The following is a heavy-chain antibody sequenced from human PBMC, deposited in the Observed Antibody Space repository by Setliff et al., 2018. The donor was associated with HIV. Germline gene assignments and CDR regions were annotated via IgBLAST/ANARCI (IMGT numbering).Heavy chain of an antibody. Sequence: PSETLSLTCTVSGGSISSYYWSWIRQPPGKGLEWIGYIYYSGSTNYNPSLKSRVTISVDTSENQVSLRLSSVTAADTAVYFCARVLGDYYYYMDVWGKGTMVTVSS. J-gene: IGHJ6*03. V-gene: IGHV4-59*01. CDR1: GGSISSYY. D-gene: IGHD3-10*01. CDR3: ARVLGDYYYYMDV. CDR2: IYYSGST.